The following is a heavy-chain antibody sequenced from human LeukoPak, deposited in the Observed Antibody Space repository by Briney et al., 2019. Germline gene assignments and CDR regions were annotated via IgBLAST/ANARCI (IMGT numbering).Heavy chain of an antibody. CDR2: IKQDGSEK. V-gene: IGHV3-7*01. D-gene: IGHD3-16*01. J-gene: IGHJ4*02. Sequence: GGSLRLSCAASGFTFSNYWMSWVRQAPGKGLEWVANIKQDGSEKYYVDSVKGRFTISRDNAKNSLYLQMNSLRAEDTAVYYCARMLNGGIDYWGQGTLVTVSS. CDR1: GFTFSNYW. CDR3: ARMLNGGIDY.